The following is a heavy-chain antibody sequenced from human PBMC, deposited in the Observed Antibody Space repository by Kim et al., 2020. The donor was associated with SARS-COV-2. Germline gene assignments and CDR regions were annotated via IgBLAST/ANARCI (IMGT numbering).Heavy chain of an antibody. Sequence: KFQGRVTITADESTSTAYMELSSLRSEDTAVYYCARLGRDGYNYGAAFDIWGQGTMVTVSS. D-gene: IGHD5-12*01. J-gene: IGHJ3*02. CDR3: ARLGRDGYNYGAAFDI. V-gene: IGHV1-69*01.